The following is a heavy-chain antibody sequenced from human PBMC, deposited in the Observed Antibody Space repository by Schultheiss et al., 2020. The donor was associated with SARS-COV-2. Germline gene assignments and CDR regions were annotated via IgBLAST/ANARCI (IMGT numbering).Heavy chain of an antibody. CDR1: GFTFSSYW. J-gene: IGHJ4*02. Sequence: GGSLRLSCAASGFTFSSYWMHWVRQAPGKGLVWVSRINSDGSSTSYADSVKGRFTISRDNAKNTLYLQMNSLRAEDTAVYYCARGGGGAVAGQGFDYWGQGTLVTVSS. CDR3: ARGGGGAVAGQGFDY. CDR2: INSDGSST. D-gene: IGHD6-19*01. V-gene: IGHV3-74*01.